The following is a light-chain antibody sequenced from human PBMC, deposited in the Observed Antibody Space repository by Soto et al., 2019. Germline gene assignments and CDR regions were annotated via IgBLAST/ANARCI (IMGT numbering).Light chain of an antibody. CDR1: SSNLGAGYA. CDR3: QSYDNSHDWDVI. V-gene: IGLV1-40*01. CDR2: DSD. Sequence: QSVLTQPPSVSGAPGQRVTISCTGSSSNLGAGYAVPWYQQRPGTAPKLLISDSDNRPSGVPDRFSGSKSGTSASLAITGLQAEDEADYYCQSYDNSHDWDVIFGGGTKLTVL. J-gene: IGLJ2*01.